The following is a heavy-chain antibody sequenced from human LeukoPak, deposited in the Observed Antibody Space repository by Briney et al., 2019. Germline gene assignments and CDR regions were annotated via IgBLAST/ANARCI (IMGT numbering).Heavy chain of an antibody. Sequence: SETLSLTCTVSGGSLSTYYWSWIRQPPGKGVEWLGYIDYSGSTSYNPSLKSRVTKSVDTSKNQFSLRLSSVTAADTAVYYCARHVVPYDSTSSYDYWGQGTLVTVSS. D-gene: IGHD6-6*01. V-gene: IGHV4-59*01. CDR1: GGSLSTYY. CDR3: ARHVVPYDSTSSYDY. J-gene: IGHJ4*02. CDR2: IDYSGST.